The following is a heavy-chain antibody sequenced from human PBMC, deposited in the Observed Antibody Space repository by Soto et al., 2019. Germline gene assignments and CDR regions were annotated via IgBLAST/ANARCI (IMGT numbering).Heavy chain of an antibody. J-gene: IGHJ6*02. CDR1: GYTFTSYY. V-gene: IGHV1-8*01. Sequence: ASVKVSCKASGYTFTSYYINWVRQATGQGLEWMGWMNPNSGNTGYAQKFQGRVTMTRNTSISTAYMELSSLRSEDTAVYYCARGERTYYDFWSGYYTGPYYGMDVWGQGTTVTV. D-gene: IGHD3-3*01. CDR3: ARGERTYYDFWSGYYTGPYYGMDV. CDR2: MNPNSGNT.